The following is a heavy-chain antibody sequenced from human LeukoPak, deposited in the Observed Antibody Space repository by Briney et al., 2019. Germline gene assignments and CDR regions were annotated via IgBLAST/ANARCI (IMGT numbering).Heavy chain of an antibody. CDR3: ARPPGLAGHYSYYYGVDV. CDR2: IYSGGNT. J-gene: IGHJ6*02. CDR1: GFTVSSNY. D-gene: IGHD6-19*01. V-gene: IGHV3-66*04. Sequence: GGSLRLSCAASGFTVSSNYMSWVRQAPGKGLEWVSIIYSGGNTYYADSVRGRFIISRDNSENTVYLQMNSLRAEDTAVYFCARPPGLAGHYSYYYGVDVWGQGTTVTVSS.